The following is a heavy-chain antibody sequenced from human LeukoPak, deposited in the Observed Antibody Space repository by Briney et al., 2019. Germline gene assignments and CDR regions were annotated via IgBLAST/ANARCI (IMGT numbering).Heavy chain of an antibody. D-gene: IGHD4-17*01. CDR1: GGSFSGHY. CDR2: INHSGST. J-gene: IGHJ4*02. CDR3: ARLRNLDY. Sequence: SETLSLTCAVYGGSFSGHYWTWIRQTPGKGLEWIGEINHSGSTNYNPPLKSRVTISVDTSKNQFSLKLSSVTAADTAVYYCARLRNLDYRGQGTLVTVSS. V-gene: IGHV4-34*01.